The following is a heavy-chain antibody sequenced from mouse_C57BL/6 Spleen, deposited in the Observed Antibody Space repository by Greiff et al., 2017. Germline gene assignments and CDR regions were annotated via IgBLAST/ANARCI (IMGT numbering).Heavy chain of an antibody. CDR3: ARWDGSSYEGGFFDY. V-gene: IGHV1-55*01. CDR1: GYTFTSYW. Sequence: QVQLQQPGAELVKPGASVKMSCKASGYTFTSYWITWVKQRPGQGLEWIGDIYPGSGSTNYNEKFQSKATLTVDTSSSTAYMQLSSLTSEDSAVYYCARWDGSSYEGGFFDYWGQGTTLTVSS. CDR2: IYPGSGST. J-gene: IGHJ2*01. D-gene: IGHD1-1*01.